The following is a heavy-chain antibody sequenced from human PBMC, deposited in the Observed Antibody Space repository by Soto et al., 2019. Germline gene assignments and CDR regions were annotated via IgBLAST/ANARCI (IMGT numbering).Heavy chain of an antibody. CDR2: INPNSGGT. Sequence: ASVKVSCKASGYTFTGYYMHWVRQAPGQGLEWMGWINPNSGGTNYAQKFQGWVTMTRDTSISTAYMELSRLRSDDTAVYYCARVRIAAAGPAYGMDVWGQGTTVTVSS. J-gene: IGHJ6*02. D-gene: IGHD6-13*01. CDR1: GYTFTGYY. V-gene: IGHV1-2*04. CDR3: ARVRIAAAGPAYGMDV.